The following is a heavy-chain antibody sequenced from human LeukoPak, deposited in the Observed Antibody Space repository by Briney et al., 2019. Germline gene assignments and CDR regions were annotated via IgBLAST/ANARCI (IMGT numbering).Heavy chain of an antibody. J-gene: IGHJ4*02. Sequence: GESLKISCKGSGYSVTSYWIGWVRQMPGKGLEWMGIIYPGDSDTRYSPSFQGQVTISADKSISTAYLQWSSLKASDTAMYYCARHQHYYDSSGYSDYWGQGTLVTVSS. D-gene: IGHD3-22*01. V-gene: IGHV5-51*01. CDR2: IYPGDSDT. CDR3: ARHQHYYDSSGYSDY. CDR1: GYSVTSYW.